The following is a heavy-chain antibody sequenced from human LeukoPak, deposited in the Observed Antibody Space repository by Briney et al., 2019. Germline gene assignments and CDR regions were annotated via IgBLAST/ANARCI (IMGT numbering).Heavy chain of an antibody. CDR1: GGSISSGHFY. J-gene: IGHJ6*02. CDR3: ARDRSTVDYYGLDV. V-gene: IGHV4-30-4*01. Sequence: SETLSLTCTVSGGSISSGHFYWGWIRQPPEKGLEYIGYIYYNGITFYNPSLRSRITISIDTSKNQFSLKLNSVTAADTAVYYCARDRSTVDYYGLDVWGQGTTVIVSS. D-gene: IGHD4-23*01. CDR2: IYYNGIT.